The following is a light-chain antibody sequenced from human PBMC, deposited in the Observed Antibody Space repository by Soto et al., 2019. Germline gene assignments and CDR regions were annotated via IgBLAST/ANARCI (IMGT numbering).Light chain of an antibody. CDR1: QSVSSSS. J-gene: IGKJ5*01. CDR3: QVSGPSALYT. CDR2: GAS. V-gene: IGKV3-20*01. Sequence: ILVEQTPGTPSLSPREPATHSCRSSQSVSSSSLAWYQQKRGQAPRLLIYGASSRATGIPDRFSGGGSGTDFTLTISRLEPEDFAVYYCQVSGPSALYTFGQGTRLEI.